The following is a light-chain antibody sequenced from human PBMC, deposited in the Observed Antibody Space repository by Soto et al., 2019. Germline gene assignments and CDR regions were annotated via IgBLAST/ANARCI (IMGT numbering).Light chain of an antibody. CDR1: QSISSW. V-gene: IGKV1-5*03. Sequence: DIQMTKSPSTLSASVGDRGPITCRASQSISSWLAWYQQKPGKAPKLLIYKASSLQSGVPSRFSGSGSGTEFTLTISSLQPDEFATYYCQQYNSYSWTFGQGTKVDIK. CDR3: QQYNSYSWT. J-gene: IGKJ1*01. CDR2: KAS.